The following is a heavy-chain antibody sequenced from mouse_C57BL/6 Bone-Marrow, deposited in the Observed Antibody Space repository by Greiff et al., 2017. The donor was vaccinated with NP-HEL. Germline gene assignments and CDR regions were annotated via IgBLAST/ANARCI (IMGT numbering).Heavy chain of an antibody. J-gene: IGHJ3*01. Sequence: EVKLVESGGGLVQPGGSLKLSCAASGFTFSDYYMYWVRQTPEKRLEWVAYISNGGGSTYYPDTVKGRFTISRDNAKNTLYLQMSRLKSEDTAMYYCARRGGTTVVAPPAWFAYWGQGTLVTVSA. D-gene: IGHD1-1*01. CDR3: ARRGGTTVVAPPAWFAY. V-gene: IGHV5-12*01. CDR1: GFTFSDYY. CDR2: ISNGGGST.